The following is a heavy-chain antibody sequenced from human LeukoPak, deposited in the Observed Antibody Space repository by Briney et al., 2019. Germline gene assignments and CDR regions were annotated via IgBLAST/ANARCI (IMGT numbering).Heavy chain of an antibody. CDR3: ARQGGSVLHYSDY. CDR2: IYYSGST. D-gene: IGHD5-12*01. CDR1: GGSISSSSYY. J-gene: IGHJ4*02. V-gene: IGHV4-39*01. Sequence: PSETLSLTCTVSGGSISSSSYYWGWIRQPPGKGLEWTGSIYYSGSTYYNPSLKSRVTISVDTSKNQFSLKLSSVTAADTAVYYCARQGGSVLHYSDYWGQGTLVTVSS.